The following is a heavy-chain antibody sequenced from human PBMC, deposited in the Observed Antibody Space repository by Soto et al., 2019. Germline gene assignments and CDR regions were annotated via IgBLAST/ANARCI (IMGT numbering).Heavy chain of an antibody. J-gene: IGHJ3*02. CDR1: GGTFSSYT. D-gene: IGHD3-3*01. Sequence: QVQLVQSGAEVKKPGSSVKGSCKASGGTFSSYTISWVRQAPGQGLEWMGRIIPILGIANYAQKFQGRVTITADKSTSTAYMELSSLRSEDTAVYYCARDLTIFGVVIKENAFDIWGQGTMVTVSS. CDR3: ARDLTIFGVVIKENAFDI. CDR2: IIPILGIA. V-gene: IGHV1-69*08.